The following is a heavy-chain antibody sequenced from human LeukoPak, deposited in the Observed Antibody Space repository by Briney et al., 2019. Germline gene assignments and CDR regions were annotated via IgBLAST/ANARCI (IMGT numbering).Heavy chain of an antibody. D-gene: IGHD3-3*01. CDR1: GFTFSSYA. Sequence: GRSLRLSCAASGFTFSSYAMQWVRQAPGKGLEWVAVISYDGSNKYYADSVKGRFTISRDNSKNTLYLQMNSLRAEDTAVYYCARDGHVLRFLEWKPPYYGMDVWGQGTTVTVSS. V-gene: IGHV3-30-3*01. CDR3: ARDGHVLRFLEWKPPYYGMDV. J-gene: IGHJ6*02. CDR2: ISYDGSNK.